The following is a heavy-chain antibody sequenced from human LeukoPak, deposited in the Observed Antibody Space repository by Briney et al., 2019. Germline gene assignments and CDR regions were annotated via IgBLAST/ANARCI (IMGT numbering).Heavy chain of an antibody. V-gene: IGHV4-31*03. J-gene: IGHJ4*02. CDR1: FASISSGGYY. D-gene: IGHD6-13*01. CDR2: IFDSGNI. Sequence: SETLSLTCTVSFASISSGGYYWTWIRQHPEKGLEWIGYIFDSGNIYYNPSLKSRLTISVDTSENQFSLKLTSVTAADTAIYYCASSCSNSWYDYWGQGILVTVSS. CDR3: ASSCSNSWYDY.